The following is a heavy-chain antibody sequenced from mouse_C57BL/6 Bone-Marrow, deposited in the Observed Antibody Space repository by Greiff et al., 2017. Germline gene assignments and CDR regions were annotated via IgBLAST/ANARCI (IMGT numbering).Heavy chain of an antibody. CDR2: INYDGSST. CDR3: ARDKTGWYFDV. J-gene: IGHJ1*03. D-gene: IGHD4-1*01. Sequence: DVQLVESEGGLVQPGSSMKLSCTASGFTFSDYYMAWVRQVPEKGLEWVANINYDGSSTYYLDSLKSRFIISRDNAKNILYLQMSSLKSEDTATYYCARDKTGWYFDVWGTGTTVTVSS. CDR1: GFTFSDYY. V-gene: IGHV5-16*01.